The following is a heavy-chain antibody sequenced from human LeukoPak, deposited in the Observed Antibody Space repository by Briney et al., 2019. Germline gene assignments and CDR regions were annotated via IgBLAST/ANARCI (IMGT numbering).Heavy chain of an antibody. D-gene: IGHD3-10*01. CDR2: IYHSGST. Sequence: SETLSLTCTVSGYSISSGYYWGWIRQPPGKGLEWIGSIYHSGSTNYNPSLKSRVTISVDTSKNQFSLKLSSVTAADTAVYYCARWSWFGNYFDYWDQGTLVTVSS. V-gene: IGHV4-38-2*02. CDR1: GYSISSGYY. J-gene: IGHJ4*02. CDR3: ARWSWFGNYFDY.